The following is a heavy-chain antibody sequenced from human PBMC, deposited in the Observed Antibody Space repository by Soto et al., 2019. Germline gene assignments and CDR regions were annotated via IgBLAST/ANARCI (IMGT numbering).Heavy chain of an antibody. D-gene: IGHD1-20*01. J-gene: IGHJ4*02. Sequence: GGSLRLSCAASGFSVSRNYMSWVRQAPGKGLEWVSVIYSGGSTYYADSVTGRFTISRDNSINTLYLQMNTLRVEDTAVYYCARSNNAYFDYWGQGTLVTVSS. CDR3: ARSNNAYFDY. CDR2: IYSGGST. V-gene: IGHV3-53*01. CDR1: GFSVSRNY.